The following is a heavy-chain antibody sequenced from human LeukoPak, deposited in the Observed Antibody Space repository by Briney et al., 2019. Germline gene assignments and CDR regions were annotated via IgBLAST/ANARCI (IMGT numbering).Heavy chain of an antibody. CDR1: GGSISSSSYY. D-gene: IGHD3-3*01. Sequence: SETLSLTCTVSGGSISSSSYYWGWIRQPPGKGLEWIGSIYYSGSTYYNPSLKSRVTISVDTSKNQFSLKLSSVTAADTAVYYCARDRTTYYDFWSGYQNGRWFDPWGQGTLVTVSS. V-gene: IGHV4-39*07. CDR2: IYYSGST. J-gene: IGHJ5*02. CDR3: ARDRTTYYDFWSGYQNGRWFDP.